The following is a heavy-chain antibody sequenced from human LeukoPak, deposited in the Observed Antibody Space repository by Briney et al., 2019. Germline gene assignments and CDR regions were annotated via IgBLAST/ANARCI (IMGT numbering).Heavy chain of an antibody. CDR1: GGSISSYY. CDR3: ARGMVRGVPDAFDI. D-gene: IGHD3-10*01. V-gene: IGHV4-39*07. Sequence: SETLSLTCTVSGGSISSYYWGWIRQPPGKGLEWIGSIYYSGSTYYNPSLKSRVTISVDTSKNQFSLKLSSVTAADTAVYYCARGMVRGVPDAFDIWGQGTMVTVSS. J-gene: IGHJ3*02. CDR2: IYYSGST.